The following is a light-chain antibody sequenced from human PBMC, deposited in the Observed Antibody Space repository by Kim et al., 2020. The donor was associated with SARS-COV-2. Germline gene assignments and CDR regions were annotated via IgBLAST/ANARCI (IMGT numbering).Light chain of an antibody. CDR2: GKN. CDR3: NSRDSSGNHWV. CDR1: SSRSYY. V-gene: IGLV3-19*01. Sequence: RKTVRITCQGDSSRSYYASWYQQKPGQAPVIVIYGKNNRPSVPPDRFSGSSSGNTASLTITGAQAEDEADYYCNSRDSSGNHWVFGGGTQLTVL. J-gene: IGLJ3*02.